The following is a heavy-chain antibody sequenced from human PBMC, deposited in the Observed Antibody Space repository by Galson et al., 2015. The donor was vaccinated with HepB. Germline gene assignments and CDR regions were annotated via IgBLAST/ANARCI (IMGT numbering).Heavy chain of an antibody. CDR1: GYTLTDYY. D-gene: IGHD4-17*01. J-gene: IGHJ4*02. V-gene: IGHV1-2*05. CDR3: ARSAIDYGDINFDS. Sequence: SVKVSCKASGYTLTDYYLHWVRQAPGQGFEWMGRIKPHSGGTDYAQKFEGRVTMKRDTSINTAFMELTRLRSDDTFVYYCARSAIDYGDINFDSWGQGTLVTVS. CDR2: IKPHSGGT.